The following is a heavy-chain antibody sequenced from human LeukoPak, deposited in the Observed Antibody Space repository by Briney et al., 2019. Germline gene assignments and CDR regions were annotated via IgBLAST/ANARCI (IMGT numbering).Heavy chain of an antibody. V-gene: IGHV4-38-2*02. Sequence: SETLSLTCTVSRYDINSVYYWGWIRQPPGKGLEWIGSIYHSGSTYYNASLKSRVTISMDTSRNKFSLNLNSVTAADTAVYYCARAGGYYGSGSFLDYWGQGLLVPVSS. CDR2: IYHSGST. D-gene: IGHD3-10*01. J-gene: IGHJ4*02. CDR1: RYDINSVYY. CDR3: ARAGGYYGSGSFLDY.